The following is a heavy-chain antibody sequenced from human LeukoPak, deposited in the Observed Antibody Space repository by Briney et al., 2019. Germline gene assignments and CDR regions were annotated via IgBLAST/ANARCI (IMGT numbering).Heavy chain of an antibody. CDR1: GGSISSYY. J-gene: IGHJ4*01. V-gene: IGHV4-59*08. D-gene: IGHD3-22*01. CDR3: ARHRDYYDT. CDR2: IYYSGST. Sequence: PSETLSLTCTVSGGSISSYYWSWIRQPPGKGLEWIGYIYYSGSTNYNPSLKSRVTISVDTSKNQFSLKLSSVTAADTAVYFCARHRDYYDTWGHGTLVTVSS.